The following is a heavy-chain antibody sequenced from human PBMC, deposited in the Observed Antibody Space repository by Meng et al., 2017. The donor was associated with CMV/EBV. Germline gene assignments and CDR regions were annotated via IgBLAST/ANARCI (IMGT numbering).Heavy chain of an antibody. CDR1: GGASSGYY. D-gene: IGHD3-3*01. V-gene: IGHV4-34*01. J-gene: IGHJ5*02. CDR3: ARGSRRLPRFNWFDP. CDR2: INHSGST. Sequence: QVHLQQWLARLLNPLETLALTWDVSGGASSGYYWSWIRQPPGKGLEWIGEINHSGSTNYNPSMKSRVIISVYTSKNQFSLKLSSVTAADTAVYYCARGSRRLPRFNWFDPWGQGTLVTVSS.